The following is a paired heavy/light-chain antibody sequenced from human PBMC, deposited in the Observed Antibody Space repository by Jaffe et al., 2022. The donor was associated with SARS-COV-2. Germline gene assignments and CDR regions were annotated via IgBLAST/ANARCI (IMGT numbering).Heavy chain of an antibody. CDR2: INHSGST. CDR1: GGSFSGYY. D-gene: IGHD3-9*01. V-gene: IGHV4-34*01. J-gene: IGHJ3*02. Sequence: QVQLQQWGAGLLKPSETLSLTCAVYGGSFSGYYWSWIRQPPGKGLEWIGEINHSGSTNYNPSLKSRVTISVDTSKNQFSLKLSSVTAADTAVYYCARAPRLLRYFDWLGHGGAFDIWGQGTMVTVSS. CDR3: ARAPRLLRYFDWLGHGGAFDI.
Light chain of an antibody. CDR3: CSYAGSRGV. CDR1: SSDVGSYNL. Sequence: QSALTQPASVSGSPGQSITISCTGTSSDVGSYNLVSWYQQHPGKAPKLMIYEGSKRPSGVSNRFSGSKSGNTASLTISGLQAEDEADYYCCSYAGSRGVFGTGTKVTVL. V-gene: IGLV2-23*01. J-gene: IGLJ1*01. CDR2: EGS.